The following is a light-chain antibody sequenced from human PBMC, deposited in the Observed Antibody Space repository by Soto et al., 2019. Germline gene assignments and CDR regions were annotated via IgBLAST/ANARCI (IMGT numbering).Light chain of an antibody. CDR1: QGISSF. CDR2: AAS. V-gene: IGKV1-27*01. CDR3: QNYYNAPET. Sequence: DIQMTQSPSSLSASVGDRVTITCRASQGISSFLAWYQQRPGKVPKVLIYAASTLHSGVPSRFTGSGSGTDFTLTITNVQPADVATYYCQNYYNAPETFGQGTKVEI. J-gene: IGKJ1*01.